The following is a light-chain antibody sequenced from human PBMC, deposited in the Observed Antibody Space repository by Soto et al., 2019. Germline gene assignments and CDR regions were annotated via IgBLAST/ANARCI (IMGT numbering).Light chain of an antibody. J-gene: IGKJ2*01. CDR1: QAINGY. CDR2: RAS. V-gene: IGKV1-39*01. CDR3: QQSYTSPFT. Sequence: DIQMTQSPSSLSASAGDRVTITCRASQAINGYLNWYQQKRGKAPKLLIFRASTLDSEVPSRFSGSGSGTEFTLTISGLQPEDLGTYYCQQSYTSPFTFGQGTRLEI.